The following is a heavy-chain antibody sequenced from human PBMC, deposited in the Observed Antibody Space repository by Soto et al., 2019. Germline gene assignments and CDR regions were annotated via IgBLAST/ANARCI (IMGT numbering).Heavy chain of an antibody. CDR1: GGPIGSGNYY. CDR3: ARDRGFGMDL. J-gene: IGHJ6*02. Sequence: QMQLQESGPGLVRPSQTLSLSCTVSGGPIGSGNYYWNWIRQHPGKGLEWIGNIYNSGSISYNPSLKSRVTISADTSKNQFSVNLSSVTAEDTAVYFCARDRGFGMDLWGHGTTVIVSS. V-gene: IGHV4-31*03. CDR2: IYNSGSI.